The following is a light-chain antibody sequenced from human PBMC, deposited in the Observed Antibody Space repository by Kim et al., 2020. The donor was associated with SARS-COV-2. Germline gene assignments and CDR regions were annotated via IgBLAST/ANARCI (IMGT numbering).Light chain of an antibody. J-gene: IGKJ4*01. CDR3: QQYGTSPRT. CDR2: GTS. V-gene: IGKV3-20*01. CDR1: QSVSSTY. Sequence: EIVLTQSPGTLSLSPGEGATLSCRASQSVSSTYLSWYQQKSGQAPRLLIYGTSNRATGIPDRFSGSGSGTDFTLTISRLEPEDFAVYYCQQYGTSPRTFGGATMVDI.